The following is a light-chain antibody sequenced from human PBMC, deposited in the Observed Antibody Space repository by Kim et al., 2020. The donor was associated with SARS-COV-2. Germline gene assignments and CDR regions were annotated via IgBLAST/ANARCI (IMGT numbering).Light chain of an antibody. V-gene: IGLV2-8*01. Sequence: QSVTISCTGTSSDVGGYNYISLYQQNPGKAPKLMIYEVSKRPSGVPDRFSGSKSGNTASLSVSGLQAENESDYYCSSYAGSNNLVFGGGPKLTVL. CDR3: SSYAGSNNLV. CDR2: EVS. J-gene: IGLJ3*02. CDR1: SSDVGGYNY.